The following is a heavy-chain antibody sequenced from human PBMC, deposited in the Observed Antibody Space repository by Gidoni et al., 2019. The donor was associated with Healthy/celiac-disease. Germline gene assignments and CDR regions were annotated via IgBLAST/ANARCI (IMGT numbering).Heavy chain of an antibody. D-gene: IGHD3-10*01. V-gene: IGHV3-23*01. CDR2: IIGSGDTT. CDR3: AKVGAYWYFDL. Sequence: EGQLSASGGGLVPPGASLSLSCAASGFTFSTYAMSWVRQAPGRGLEWVSAIIGSGDTTYYADSVKGRFTISRDNTKNTLYLQMNSLRAEDTALYYCAKVGAYWYFDLWGRGTLVTVSS. J-gene: IGHJ2*01. CDR1: GFTFSTYA.